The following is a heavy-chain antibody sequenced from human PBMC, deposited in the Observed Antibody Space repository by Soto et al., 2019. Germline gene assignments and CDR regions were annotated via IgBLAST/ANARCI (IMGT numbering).Heavy chain of an antibody. J-gene: IGHJ2*01. CDR3: GNHSAPPRYCSSTSCYMGWYFDL. Sequence: GGSLRLSCAASGFTFSSYAMSWVRQAPGKGLEWVSAISGSGGSTYYADSVKGRFTISRDNSKNTLYLQMNSLRAEDRAVYYGGNHSAPPRYCSSTSCYMGWYFDLWGRGTLVTVSS. CDR2: ISGSGGST. D-gene: IGHD2-2*02. CDR1: GFTFSSYA. V-gene: IGHV3-23*01.